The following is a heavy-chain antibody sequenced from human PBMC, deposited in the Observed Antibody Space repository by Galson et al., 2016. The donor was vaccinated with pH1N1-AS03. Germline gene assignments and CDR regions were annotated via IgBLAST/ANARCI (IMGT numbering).Heavy chain of an antibody. D-gene: IGHD1-14*01. CDR1: GVSVSTYH. CDR3: ARLPHNDNPGVDY. J-gene: IGHJ4*02. V-gene: IGHV4-4*07. Sequence: SETLSLTCTVSGVSVSTYHWSWIRQSAGKGLEWIGRMSDSGLPSSNTSLRTRVTMPVDGSKNQLSLRVTSVTAADTAIYYCARLPHNDNPGVDYWGQGTLVTVSS. CDR2: MSDSGLP.